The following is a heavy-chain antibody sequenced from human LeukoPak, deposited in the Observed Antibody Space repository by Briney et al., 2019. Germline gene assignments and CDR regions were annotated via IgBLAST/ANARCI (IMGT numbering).Heavy chain of an antibody. V-gene: IGHV3-48*04. CDR3: ARVLRYCSGGNCYSGGLGYMDV. D-gene: IGHD2-15*01. J-gene: IGHJ6*03. CDR1: GFTFSSYW. CDR2: ISRSGSTK. Sequence: GRSLRLSCAASGFTFSSYWMSWVRQAPGKGLEWVSSISRSGSTKYYADSVKGRFTISRDNAKNSLFLQMNSLRAEDTAVYYCARVLRYCSGGNCYSGGLGYMDVWGKGTTVTISS.